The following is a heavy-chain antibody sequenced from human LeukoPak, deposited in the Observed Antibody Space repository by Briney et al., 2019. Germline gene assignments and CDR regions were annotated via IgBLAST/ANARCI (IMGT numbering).Heavy chain of an antibody. CDR3: ARVLPYFDY. CDR1: GFTFSNYE. CDR2: ISSSGDTI. J-gene: IGHJ4*02. Sequence: GGSLRLSCAASGFTFSNYEMNWVRQAPGKGLEWVSYISSSGDTIYYADSVKGRFTISRDNAKNSLYLQMNSLRAEDTAVYYRARVLPYFDYWGQGALVTVSS. V-gene: IGHV3-48*03.